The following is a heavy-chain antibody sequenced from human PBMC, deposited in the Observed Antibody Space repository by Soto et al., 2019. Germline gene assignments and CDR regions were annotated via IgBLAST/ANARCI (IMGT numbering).Heavy chain of an antibody. CDR1: GGSFRGYY. CDR3: AREVVVRGVIISTFWFDP. J-gene: IGHJ5*02. Sequence: QVRLQQWGAGLLKPSETLSLTCAVYGGSFRGYYWSWIRPPPGKWLEWIGEINQRGSTNYNPSLKSRVTISVDTSKNQFSLKLSSVTAADTAVYYCAREVVVRGVIISTFWFDPCGQGTLVTVSS. CDR2: INQRGST. D-gene: IGHD3-10*01. V-gene: IGHV4-34*01.